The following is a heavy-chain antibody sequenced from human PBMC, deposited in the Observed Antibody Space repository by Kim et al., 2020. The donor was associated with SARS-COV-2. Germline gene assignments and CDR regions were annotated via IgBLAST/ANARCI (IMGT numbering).Heavy chain of an antibody. CDR2: IWYDGSNK. V-gene: IGHV3-33*01. D-gene: IGHD1-1*01. CDR3: AGDKAPLNDDWSFDS. J-gene: IGHJ4*01. Sequence: GGSLRLSCAASGFTFSSYGMHWVRQAPGKGLEWVAMIWYDGSNKYYADSVKGRFTISRDNSKNTLSLQMNSLGAEDTAVYYFAGDKAPLNDDWSFDSWG. CDR1: GFTFSSYG.